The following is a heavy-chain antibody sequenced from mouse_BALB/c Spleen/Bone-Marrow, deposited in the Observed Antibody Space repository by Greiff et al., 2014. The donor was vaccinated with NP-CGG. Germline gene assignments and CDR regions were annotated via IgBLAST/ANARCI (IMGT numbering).Heavy chain of an antibody. D-gene: IGHD2-1*01. CDR1: GYAFTSYL. Sequence: QVQLQQSGAELVRPGTSVKVSCKASGYAFTSYLIEWVKQRPGQGLEWIGVINPGSGGTNYNEKFKGKATLTADKSSSTAYMQLSSLTADDSAVYFCARIYYGNYYWGQGTTLTVSS. J-gene: IGHJ2*01. CDR3: ARIYYGNYY. CDR2: INPGSGGT. V-gene: IGHV1-54*01.